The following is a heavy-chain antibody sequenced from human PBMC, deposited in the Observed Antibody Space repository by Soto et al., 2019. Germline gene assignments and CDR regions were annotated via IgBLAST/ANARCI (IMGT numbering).Heavy chain of an antibody. CDR3: ARDGWHCSSKSCSCHGMDV. V-gene: IGHV3-30-3*01. D-gene: IGHD2-2*01. J-gene: IGHJ6*01. CDR2: ISADGSIK. CDR1: GFTFSTYT. Sequence: QVQLVESGGGVVQPGRSLRLSCAASGFTFSTYTMHWLRQAPGKGLEWVTLISADGSIKDFADSVKGRFTISRDNSKNTVFLQMNGMRSEVSPVYYCARDGWHCSSKSCSCHGMDVSGQRETVTVSS.